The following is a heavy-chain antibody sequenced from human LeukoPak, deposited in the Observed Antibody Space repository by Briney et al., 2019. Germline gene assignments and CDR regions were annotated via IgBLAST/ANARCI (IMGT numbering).Heavy chain of an antibody. CDR2: IYYSGST. V-gene: IGHV4-39*01. CDR3: ARWEPTAMAAFDY. D-gene: IGHD5-18*01. J-gene: IGHJ4*02. Sequence: SETLSLTCTVSGGSISSSSYYWGWIRQPPGKGLEWIGSIYYSGSTYYNPSLKSRVTISVDTSKNQFSLKLSSVTAADTAVYYCARWEPTAMAAFDYWGQGTLVTVSS. CDR1: GGSISSSSYY.